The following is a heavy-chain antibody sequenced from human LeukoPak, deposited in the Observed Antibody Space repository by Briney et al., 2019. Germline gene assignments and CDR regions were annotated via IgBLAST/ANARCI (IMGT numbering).Heavy chain of an antibody. D-gene: IGHD3-22*01. Sequence: GGSLRLSCASSRFTFSNSIFHWVRQAPGKGLEWVAAMSYDGFSKYCADSVKGRFTISRDDSRSTVDPHLSSLGPDDTAVYYCAREGHTSGYCGSFDNWGQGTAVAVSS. CDR2: MSYDGFSK. CDR1: RFTFSNSI. J-gene: IGHJ4*03. V-gene: IGHV3-33*05. CDR3: AREGHTSGYCGSFDN.